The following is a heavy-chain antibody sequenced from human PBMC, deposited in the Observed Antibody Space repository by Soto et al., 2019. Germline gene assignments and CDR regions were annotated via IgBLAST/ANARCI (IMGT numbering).Heavy chain of an antibody. CDR2: IYYSGST. Sequence: SETLSLTCTVSGGSISSGDYYWSWIRQPPGKGLEWIGYIYYSGSTYYNPSLKSRVTISVDTSKNQFSLKLSSVTAADTAVYYCAIVMITFGGVIEDYYYGMDVWGQGTTVTVS. V-gene: IGHV4-30-4*01. CDR3: AIVMITFGGVIEDYYYGMDV. CDR1: GGSISSGDYY. D-gene: IGHD3-16*02. J-gene: IGHJ6*02.